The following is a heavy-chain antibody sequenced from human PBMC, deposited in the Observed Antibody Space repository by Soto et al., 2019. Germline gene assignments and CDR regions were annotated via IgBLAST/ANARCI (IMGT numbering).Heavy chain of an antibody. V-gene: IGHV4-59*01. CDR3: ARVGGGAFDI. D-gene: IGHD3-16*01. CDR1: GGSIDNNNY. Sequence: SETLSLTCAVSGGSIDNNNYWSWVRQPPGKGLEWIGYIYYSGSTNYNPSLKSRVTISVDTSKNHFPLKLSFVPAADTAVYYCARVGGGAFDIWGQGKRVTVSS. CDR2: IYYSGST. J-gene: IGHJ3*02.